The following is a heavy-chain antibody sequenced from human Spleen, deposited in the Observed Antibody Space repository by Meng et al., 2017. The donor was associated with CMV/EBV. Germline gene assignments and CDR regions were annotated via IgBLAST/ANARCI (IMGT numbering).Heavy chain of an antibody. J-gene: IGHJ5*02. CDR2: MSQTGSII. V-gene: IGHV3-48*03. CDR1: GFPFSSYE. D-gene: IGHD3-16*01. Sequence: GESLKISCEASGFPFSSYEMNWVRRAPGKGLEWISFMSQTGSIIHYADSVKGRFIISRDNAKNSLYLQMASLTAEDTGVYYCARRTFGGVIGDLWGQGTLVTVSS. CDR3: ARRTFGGVIGDL.